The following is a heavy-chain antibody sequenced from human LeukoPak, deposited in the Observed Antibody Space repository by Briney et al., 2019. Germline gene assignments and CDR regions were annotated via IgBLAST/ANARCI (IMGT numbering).Heavy chain of an antibody. CDR2: INPNSGGT. V-gene: IGHV1-2*02. J-gene: IGHJ4*02. D-gene: IGHD1-26*01. CDR3: ARDVEGIEGAITFDY. Sequence: ASVKVSCKASGYTFTGYYMHWVRQAPGQGLEWMGWINPNSGGTNYAQKFQGRVTMTRDTSISTAYMELSRLRSDDTAVYYCARDVEGIEGAITFDYWGQGTLVTVSS. CDR1: GYTFTGYY.